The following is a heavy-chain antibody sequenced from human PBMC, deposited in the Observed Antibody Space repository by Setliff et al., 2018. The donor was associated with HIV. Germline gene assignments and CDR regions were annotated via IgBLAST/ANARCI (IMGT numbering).Heavy chain of an antibody. CDR3: ATVTMVRLIGVYHMDV. D-gene: IGHD3-10*01. CDR1: GGSFTGYY. CDR2: INHSGNT. J-gene: IGHJ6*03. V-gene: IGHV4-34*01. Sequence: PSETLSLTCAVSGGSFTGYYWSWIRQTPGKGLEWIAEINHSGNTNYNPSLKSRVTISVVTSKSHFSLNLSSVTAADTAVYYCATVTMVRLIGVYHMDVWGKGTTVTVSS.